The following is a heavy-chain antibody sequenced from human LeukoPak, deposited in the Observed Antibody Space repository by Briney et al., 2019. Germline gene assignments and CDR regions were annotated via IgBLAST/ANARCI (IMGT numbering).Heavy chain of an antibody. CDR1: GGTFSSYA. Sequence: GASVKVSCKASGGTFSSYALSWVRQAPRQGLEWMGGIIPFFGTADYAQKFQGRVTITADQSASTVYMELSSLTSEDTAMYYCARDPRRLAGPPATYWLDTWGQGNLVTVSS. CDR2: IIPFFGTA. D-gene: IGHD6-19*01. CDR3: ARDPRRLAGPPATYWLDT. J-gene: IGHJ5*02. V-gene: IGHV1-69*13.